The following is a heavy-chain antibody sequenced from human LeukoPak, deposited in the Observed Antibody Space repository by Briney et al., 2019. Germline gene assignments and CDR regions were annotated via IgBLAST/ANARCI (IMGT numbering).Heavy chain of an antibody. D-gene: IGHD3-10*01. J-gene: IGHJ5*02. CDR2: IDTSGTT. Sequence: SETLSLTCTVSGGSISTYSWNWIRQPPGKGLGWIGRIDTSGTTNYNPSLGSRVTISVDTSINQLSLKLSSVTAADTAVYYCARRVQEARSIGSANWLDPWGQGILVTVSS. V-gene: IGHV4-4*09. CDR1: GGSISTYS. CDR3: ARRVQEARSIGSANWLDP.